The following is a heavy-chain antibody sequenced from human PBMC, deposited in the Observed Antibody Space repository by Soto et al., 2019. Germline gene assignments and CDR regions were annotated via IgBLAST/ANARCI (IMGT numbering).Heavy chain of an antibody. D-gene: IGHD3-22*01. J-gene: IGHJ5*02. CDR2: MNPNRGNK. CDR3: AKSESSGFDP. Sequence: QVQLVHSGAEVKKPGASVKVSCKASGYTFTSYDINWGRQATGQGLEWMGWMNPNRGNKGYAQKFQGRVTMTRTTSISTAYMELSSLRSEDTAVYYCAKSESSGFDPWGQGTLVTVSS. V-gene: IGHV1-8*01. CDR1: GYTFTSYD.